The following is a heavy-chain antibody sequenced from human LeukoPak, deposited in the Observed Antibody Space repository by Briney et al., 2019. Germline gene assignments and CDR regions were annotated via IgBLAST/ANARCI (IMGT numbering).Heavy chain of an antibody. Sequence: GASVKVSCXASGGTFSSYAISWVRQAPGQGLEWMGRIIPIFGTANYAQKFQGRVTITTDESTSTAYMELSSLRSEDTAVYYCAGESTEYCSGGSCYLREYYFDYWGQGTLVTVSS. CDR2: IIPIFGTA. V-gene: IGHV1-69*05. D-gene: IGHD2-15*01. CDR3: AGESTEYCSGGSCYLREYYFDY. CDR1: GGTFSSYA. J-gene: IGHJ4*02.